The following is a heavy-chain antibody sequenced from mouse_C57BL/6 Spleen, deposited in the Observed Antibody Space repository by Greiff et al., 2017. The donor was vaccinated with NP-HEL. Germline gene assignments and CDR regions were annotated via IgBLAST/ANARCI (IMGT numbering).Heavy chain of an antibody. D-gene: IGHD1-1*01. Sequence: QVQLKQSGAELVRPGTSVKVSCKASGYAFTNYLIEWVKQRPGQGLEWIGVINPGSGGTNYNEKFKGKATLTADKSSSTAYMQLSSLTSEDSAVYFCARDYYGSSGAMDYWGQGTSVTVSS. CDR3: ARDYYGSSGAMDY. J-gene: IGHJ4*01. V-gene: IGHV1-54*01. CDR2: INPGSGGT. CDR1: GYAFTNYL.